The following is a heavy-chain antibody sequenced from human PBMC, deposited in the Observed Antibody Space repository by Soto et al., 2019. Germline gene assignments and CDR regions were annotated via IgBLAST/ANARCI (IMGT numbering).Heavy chain of an antibody. CDR2: INHSGST. CDR1: GGSFSGYY. CDR3: ARDGLRLKLETPSLSFDY. V-gene: IGHV4-34*01. D-gene: IGHD1-1*01. J-gene: IGHJ4*02. Sequence: SETLSLTCAVYGGSFSGYYWSWIRQPPGKGLEWIGEINHSGSTNYNPSLKSRVTISVDTSKNQFSLKLSSVTAADTAVYYCARDGLRLKLETPSLSFDYWGQGTLVTVSS.